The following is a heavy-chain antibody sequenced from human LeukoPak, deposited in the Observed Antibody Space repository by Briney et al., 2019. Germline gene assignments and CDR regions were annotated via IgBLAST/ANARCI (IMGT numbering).Heavy chain of an antibody. CDR3: AKFFSFYGSGSYNVAFDI. J-gene: IGHJ3*02. Sequence: GGSLRLSCAASGFTFSSYAMSWVRQAPGKGLEWVSAISGSGGSTYYADSVKGRFTISRDNSKNTLYLQMNSLRAEDTAVYYCAKFFSFYGSGSYNVAFDIWGQGTMVTVSS. CDR2: ISGSGGST. V-gene: IGHV3-23*01. CDR1: GFTFSSYA. D-gene: IGHD3-10*01.